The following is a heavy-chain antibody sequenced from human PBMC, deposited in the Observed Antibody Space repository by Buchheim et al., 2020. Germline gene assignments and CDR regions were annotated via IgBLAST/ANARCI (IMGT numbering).Heavy chain of an antibody. J-gene: IGHJ6*02. CDR3: SKIRGDVDWTYYRNGMDV. CDR2: INFRVAT. V-gene: IGHV4-61*01. D-gene: IGHD3-9*01. Sequence: QVQLQQSGPGLVKPSETLSLTCSVAGGSVTSYSHFWNWVRQPPGKGLEWIGYINFRVATHYSPSLNSRVTMSFDPSKNQFSLNLNSVTAADTAIYYCSKIRGDVDWTYYRNGMDVWGQGTT. CDR1: GGSVTSYSHF.